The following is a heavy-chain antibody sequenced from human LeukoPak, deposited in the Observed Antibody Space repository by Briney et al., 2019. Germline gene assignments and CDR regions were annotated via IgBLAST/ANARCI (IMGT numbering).Heavy chain of an antibody. V-gene: IGHV1-8*03. CDR2: MNPNSGNT. Sequence: GASVKVSCKASGYTFTSYDINWVRQATGQGLEWMGWMNPNSGNTGYAQKFQGRVTITRNTSISTAYMELSSLRSEDTAVYYCAREGYGSGSYDYWGQGTLVTVSS. CDR1: GYTFTSYD. J-gene: IGHJ4*02. D-gene: IGHD3-10*01. CDR3: AREGYGSGSYDY.